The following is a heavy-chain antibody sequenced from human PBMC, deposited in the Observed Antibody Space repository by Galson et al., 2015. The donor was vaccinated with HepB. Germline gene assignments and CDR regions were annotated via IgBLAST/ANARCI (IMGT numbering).Heavy chain of an antibody. Sequence: SVKVSCKASGYTLTSYAMHWVRQAPGQGLEWMGWIQTATGDTRYSQRFQDRVSITRDTSASTAYMELDSLRSEDTAVYYCARDRAGDKEFYFDYWGQGTLVTVSS. CDR3: ARDRAGDKEFYFDY. V-gene: IGHV1-3*04. D-gene: IGHD2-21*01. CDR1: GYTLTSYA. J-gene: IGHJ4*02. CDR2: IQTATGDT.